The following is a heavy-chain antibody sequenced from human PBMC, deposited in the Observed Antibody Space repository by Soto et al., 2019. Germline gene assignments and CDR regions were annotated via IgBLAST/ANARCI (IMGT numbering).Heavy chain of an antibody. CDR2: ISYDGSNK. V-gene: IGHV3-30*18. CDR3: AKVLYDILTGYYGAVDY. J-gene: IGHJ4*02. D-gene: IGHD3-9*01. Sequence: VRQAPGKGLEWVAVISYDGSNKYYADSVKGRFTIYRDNSKNTLYLQINSLRAEDTAVYYCAKVLYDILTGYYGAVDYWGQGTLVTVSS.